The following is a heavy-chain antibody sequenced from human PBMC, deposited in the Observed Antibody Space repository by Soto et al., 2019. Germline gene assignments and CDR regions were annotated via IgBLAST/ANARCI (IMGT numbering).Heavy chain of an antibody. D-gene: IGHD3-22*01. V-gene: IGHV3-9*01. Sequence: GGSLRLSCAASGFTFDDYAMHWVRQAPGKGLEWVSGISWNSGSIGYADSVKGRFTISRDNAKNSLYLQMNSLRAEDTALYYCAKVYSSYYYDSSGYYDYWGHGTLVTVSS. CDR2: ISWNSGSI. J-gene: IGHJ4*01. CDR1: GFTFDDYA. CDR3: AKVYSSYYYDSSGYYDY.